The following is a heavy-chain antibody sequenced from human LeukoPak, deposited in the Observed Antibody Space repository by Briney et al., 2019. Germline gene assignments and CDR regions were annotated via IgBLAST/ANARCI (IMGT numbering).Heavy chain of an antibody. V-gene: IGHV4-59*01. CDR2: IFYSGST. CDR3: ARDHLGYCSGGSCWPDAFDI. D-gene: IGHD2-15*01. Sequence: SETLSLTCAVYGGSFSGYYWSWIRQPPGKGLEWIGYIFYSGSTKYNPSLKSRVTISVDTSKNQFSLMLSSVTSADTAVYYCARDHLGYCSGGSCWPDAFDIWGQGRMVTVSS. J-gene: IGHJ3*02. CDR1: GGSFSGYY.